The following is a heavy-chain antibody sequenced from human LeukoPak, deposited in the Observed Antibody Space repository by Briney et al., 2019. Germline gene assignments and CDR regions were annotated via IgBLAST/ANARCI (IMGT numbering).Heavy chain of an antibody. Sequence: GGSLRLSCAASAFTFSNYDMHWVRQATGKGLEWVSAINVPGGTYYADSVKGQFTISRENAKNSLYLQMDSLRVGDTAVYYCARGLRSGYYWSLDSWGQGTLVTVSS. D-gene: IGHD3-22*01. CDR3: ARGLRSGYYWSLDS. J-gene: IGHJ4*02. CDR2: INVPGGT. V-gene: IGHV3-13*01. CDR1: AFTFSNYD.